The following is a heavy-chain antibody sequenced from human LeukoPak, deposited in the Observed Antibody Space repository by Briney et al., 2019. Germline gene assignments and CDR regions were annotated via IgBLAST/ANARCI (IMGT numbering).Heavy chain of an antibody. CDR3: ARDPNTNNYYDSSGPGGDI. Sequence: SETLSLTCTVSGGSISTGGYYWSWIRQPPGKGLEWIGYISYSGSTYYNPSLKSRVTISVDTSKNQFSLKLSSVTAADTAVYYCARDPNTNNYYDSSGPGGDIWGQGTMVTVSS. V-gene: IGHV4-30-2*01. D-gene: IGHD3-22*01. J-gene: IGHJ3*02. CDR1: GGSISTGGYY. CDR2: ISYSGST.